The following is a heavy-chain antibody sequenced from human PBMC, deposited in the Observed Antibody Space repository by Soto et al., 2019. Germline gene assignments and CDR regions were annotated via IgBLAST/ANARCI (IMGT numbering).Heavy chain of an antibody. J-gene: IGHJ3*02. CDR1: GFTFGSYA. CDR2: LCGGGSSK. V-gene: IGHV3-23*01. Sequence: VGSLRLSCAASGFTFGSYAMTWVRQAPGKGLEWVASLCGGGSSKYYADSVKGRFTISRDNSKNMLYLQMHSLRAEDTAVYYCAKDVRILDYGFWCGLNDAFDIWGQGTKVTVSS. CDR3: AKDVRILDYGFWCGLNDAFDI. D-gene: IGHD3-3*01.